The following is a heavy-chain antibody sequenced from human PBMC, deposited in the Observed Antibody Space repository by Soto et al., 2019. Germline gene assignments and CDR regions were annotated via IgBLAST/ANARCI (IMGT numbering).Heavy chain of an antibody. CDR3: ARAPSRYSSSWYGYYYYGMDV. D-gene: IGHD6-13*01. J-gene: IGHJ6*02. V-gene: IGHV4-34*01. CDR1: GGSFSGNY. CDR2: INHSGST. Sequence: SETLSLTCAVYGGSFSGNYWSWIRQPPWKGLEWIGEINHSGSTNYNPSLKSRVTISVDTSKNQFSLKLSSVTAADTAVYYCARAPSRYSSSWYGYYYYGMDVWGQGTTVTSP.